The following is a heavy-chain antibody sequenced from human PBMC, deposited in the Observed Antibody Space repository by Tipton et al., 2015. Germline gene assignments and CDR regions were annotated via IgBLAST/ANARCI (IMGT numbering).Heavy chain of an antibody. Sequence: LRLSCAASGFTFSNYEMNWVRQAPGKGLEWIGYISYTDGAHYNPALKSRVTISIDTSKNQFSLTLTSVNTADTAIYYCAGGAYTYNWFNPWGQGTLVTVSS. V-gene: IGHV4-59*01. D-gene: IGHD2-2*02. J-gene: IGHJ5*02. CDR3: AGGAYTYNWFNP. CDR2: ISYTDGA. CDR1: GFTFSNYE.